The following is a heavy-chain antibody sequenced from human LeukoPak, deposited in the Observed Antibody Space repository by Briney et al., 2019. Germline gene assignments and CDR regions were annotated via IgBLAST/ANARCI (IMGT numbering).Heavy chain of an antibody. CDR2: IGSSGNTI. V-gene: IGHV3-48*01. CDR3: ARDQWLDY. Sequence: GGSLRLSCAASGFTFSGYIMNWVRQAPGEGLEWVSFIGSSGNTIYYADSVKGRFTVSRDNAKNSLYLQMNSLRAEDTAVYYCARDQWLDYWGQGTLVTVSS. CDR1: GFTFSGYI. D-gene: IGHD6-19*01. J-gene: IGHJ4*02.